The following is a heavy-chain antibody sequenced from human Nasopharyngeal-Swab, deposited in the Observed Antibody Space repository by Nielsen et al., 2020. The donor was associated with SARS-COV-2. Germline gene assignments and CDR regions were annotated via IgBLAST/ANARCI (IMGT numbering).Heavy chain of an antibody. CDR3: ARGGRRFDY. J-gene: IGHJ4*02. V-gene: IGHV3-21*01. D-gene: IGHD1-1*01. Sequence: GESLKISCAASGFTFNNYNFNWVRQAPGKGLEWVSSISSSSSYIYYADSVKGRFTISRDNAKNSLYLQMNSLRAEDTAVYYCARGGRRFDYWGQGTLVTVSS. CDR1: GFTFNNYN. CDR2: ISSSSSYI.